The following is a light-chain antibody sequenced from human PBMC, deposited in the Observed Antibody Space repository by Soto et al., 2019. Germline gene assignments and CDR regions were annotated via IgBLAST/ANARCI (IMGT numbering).Light chain of an antibody. CDR1: SSDVGSYHY. J-gene: IGLJ1*01. CDR2: EVS. Sequence: QSVLTQPASVSGSPGQSITISCTGTSSDVGSYHYVSWFQQHPGKAPKLIIFEVSDRPSGVSTRFSGSKSGDTASLTISGLXADDEAYYYCSSYTSGRDVYVFGGGTKVPS. CDR3: SSYTSGRDVYV. V-gene: IGLV2-14*01.